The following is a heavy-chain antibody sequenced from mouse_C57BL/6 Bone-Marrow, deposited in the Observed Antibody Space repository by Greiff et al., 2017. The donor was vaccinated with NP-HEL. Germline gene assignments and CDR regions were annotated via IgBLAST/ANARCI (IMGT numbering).Heavy chain of an antibody. CDR3: ARGLRRTAYFAKDC. D-gene: IGHD2-4*01. CDR1: GYTFTTYP. J-gene: IGHJ4*01. V-gene: IGHV1-47*01. Sequence: VKLMESGAELVKPGASVKMSCKASGYTFTTYPIEWMKQNHGKSLEWIGNFHPYNDDTKYNEKFKGKATLTVEKSSSTVYLELSRLTSDDSAVYYCARGLRRTAYFAKDCWGQGTSVTVAS. CDR2: FHPYNDDT.